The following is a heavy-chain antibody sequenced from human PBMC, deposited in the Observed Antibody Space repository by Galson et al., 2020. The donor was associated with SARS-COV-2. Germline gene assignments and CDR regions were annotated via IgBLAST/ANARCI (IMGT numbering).Heavy chain of an antibody. CDR2: INHRGST. D-gene: IGHD4-17*01. V-gene: IGHV4-34*01. Sequence: TTEILSLTCVVYGGSFSGYYWNWIRQPPGMGLEWIGEINHRGSTNYKPSLESRLTMSIDTSKNQFSLKLTSVTAADTAMYYCERLRGLRSYFDTCGQGTLVTVSS. CDR1: GGSFSGYY. J-gene: IGHJ4*02. CDR3: ERLRGLRSYFDT.